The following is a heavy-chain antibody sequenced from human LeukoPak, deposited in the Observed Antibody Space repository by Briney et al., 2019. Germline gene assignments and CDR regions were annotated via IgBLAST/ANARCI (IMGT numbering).Heavy chain of an antibody. J-gene: IGHJ4*02. V-gene: IGHV4-4*02. CDR3: ARVRSSRAFDY. Sequence: SETLSLTCAVSGGSISSSNWWCCGRPPPGKGLEWIGENYHSGSTNYNPSLKSRVTISVDKSKNQFSLKLSSVTAADTAVYYCARVRSSRAFDYWGQGTLVTVSS. CDR1: GGSISSSNW. D-gene: IGHD1-26*01. CDR2: NYHSGST.